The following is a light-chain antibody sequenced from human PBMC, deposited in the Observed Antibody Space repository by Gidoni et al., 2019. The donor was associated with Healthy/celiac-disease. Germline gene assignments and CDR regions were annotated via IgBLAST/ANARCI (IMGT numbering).Light chain of an antibody. Sequence: SYELTQPPSVSVSPGQTASITCSGDKLGDKYACWYQQKPGQSPVLVIYQDSKRPSGIPERFSGSNSGNTATLTISGTQAMDGADYYCQAWDSSTLVVFGGGTKLTVL. CDR1: KLGDKY. J-gene: IGLJ2*01. CDR3: QAWDSSTLVV. V-gene: IGLV3-1*01. CDR2: QDS.